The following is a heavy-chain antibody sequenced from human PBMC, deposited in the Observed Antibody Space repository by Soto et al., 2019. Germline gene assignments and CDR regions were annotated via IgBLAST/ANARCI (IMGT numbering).Heavy chain of an antibody. CDR3: ASQPGDYDYIWGSYPPPFDY. CDR2: IIPIFGTA. CDR1: GGTFSSYA. Sequence: SVKVSCKASGGTFSSYAISWVRQAPGQGLEWMGGIIPIFGTANYAQKFQGRVTITADESTSTAYMELSSLRSEDTAVYYCASQPGDYDYIWGSYPPPFDYWGQGTLVTVSS. V-gene: IGHV1-69*13. J-gene: IGHJ4*02. D-gene: IGHD3-16*02.